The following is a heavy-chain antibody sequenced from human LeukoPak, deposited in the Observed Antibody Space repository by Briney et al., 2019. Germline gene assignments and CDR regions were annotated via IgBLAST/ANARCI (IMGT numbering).Heavy chain of an antibody. CDR1: GGSFSGYY. Sequence: SETLSLTCAVYGGSFSGYYWSWIRQPPGKGLEWIGEINHSGSTNYNPSLKSRVTISVDTSKNQFSLKLSSVTAADTAVYYCAWQPVVVIADPFDYWGQGTLVTVSS. J-gene: IGHJ4*02. D-gene: IGHD2-21*01. V-gene: IGHV4-34*01. CDR2: INHSGST. CDR3: AWQPVVVIADPFDY.